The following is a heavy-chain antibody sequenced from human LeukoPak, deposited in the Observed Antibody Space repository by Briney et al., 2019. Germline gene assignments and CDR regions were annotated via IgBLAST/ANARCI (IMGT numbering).Heavy chain of an antibody. V-gene: IGHV5-51*01. CDR2: IYPGDSDT. J-gene: IGHJ6*02. CDR1: GYSFTSYW. CDR3: ARQYCSSTSCYQDYYGMDV. D-gene: IGHD2-2*01. Sequence: GESLKISCKGSGYSFTSYWIGWVRQMPGKGLEWMGIIYPGDSDTRYSPSFQGQVTISADKSISTAYLQWSSLKASDTAMYYCARQYCSSTSCYQDYYGMDVWAKGPRSPSP.